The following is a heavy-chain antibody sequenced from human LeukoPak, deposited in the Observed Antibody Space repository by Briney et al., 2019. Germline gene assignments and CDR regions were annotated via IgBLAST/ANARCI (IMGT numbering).Heavy chain of an antibody. J-gene: IGHJ4*02. Sequence: MGGFDVIDGKTFYAQRFQGRVTMTEDSSTDTAYMELSSLRSDDTAFYYCAAGRPYSLLDYWGQGTLLTVSS. CDR3: AAGRPYSLLDY. CDR2: FDVIDGKT. V-gene: IGHV1-24*01. D-gene: IGHD5-18*01.